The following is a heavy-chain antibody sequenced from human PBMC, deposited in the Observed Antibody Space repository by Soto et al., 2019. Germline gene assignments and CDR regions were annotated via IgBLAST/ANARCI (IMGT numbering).Heavy chain of an antibody. CDR1: GYTFTGYY. D-gene: IGHD6-6*01. V-gene: IGHV1-2*02. Sequence: SVKVSCKASGYTFTGYYMHWVRQAPGQGLEWMGWINPNSGGTNYAQKFQGRVTMTRDTSISTAYMELSRLRSDDTAVYYCARRRIAARPPAAFDIWGQGTMVTVSS. J-gene: IGHJ3*02. CDR3: ARRRIAARPPAAFDI. CDR2: INPNSGGT.